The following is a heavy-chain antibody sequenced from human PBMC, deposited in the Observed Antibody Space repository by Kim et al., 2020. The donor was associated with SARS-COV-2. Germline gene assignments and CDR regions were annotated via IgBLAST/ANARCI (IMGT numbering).Heavy chain of an antibody. Sequence: CDADSVKGRFPITRDNAQNSLYLQMNSLSAEDTAIYYCARDREGAASFDSWGQGTLVTVSS. V-gene: IGHV3-48*03. CDR3: ARDREGAASFDS. D-gene: IGHD1-26*01. J-gene: IGHJ4*02.